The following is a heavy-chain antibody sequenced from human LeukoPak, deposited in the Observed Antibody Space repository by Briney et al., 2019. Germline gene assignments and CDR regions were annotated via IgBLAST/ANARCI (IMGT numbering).Heavy chain of an antibody. D-gene: IGHD6-13*01. J-gene: IGHJ3*02. V-gene: IGHV4-39*07. Sequence: KPSETLSLTCTVSGGSISSSSYYWGWIRQPPGKGLEWIGEINHSGSTNYNPSLKSRVTISVDTSKNQFSLKLSSVTAADTAVYYCATSPRGSHKRGAFDIWGQGTMVTVSS. CDR2: INHSGST. CDR1: GGSISSSSYY. CDR3: ATSPRGSHKRGAFDI.